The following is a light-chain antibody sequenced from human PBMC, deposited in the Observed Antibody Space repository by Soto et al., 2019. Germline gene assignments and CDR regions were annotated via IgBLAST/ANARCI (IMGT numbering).Light chain of an antibody. J-gene: IGKJ1*01. CDR2: DAS. CDR3: QQYSRSPRT. CDR1: QRVKKNY. Sequence: EILLTQSPGTLSLSPGERATLSCRASQRVKKNYLVWYQQKPGQAPRLLIYDASSRATGIPDRFSGGGSGTDFTLTISRLEPEDFAVYYCQQYSRSPRTFGQGTKVEIK. V-gene: IGKV3-20*01.